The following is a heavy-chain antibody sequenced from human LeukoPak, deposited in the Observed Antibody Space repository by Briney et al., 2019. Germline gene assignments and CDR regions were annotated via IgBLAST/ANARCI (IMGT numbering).Heavy chain of an antibody. CDR2: IYYSGST. Sequence: KPSETLSLTCTVSGGSIRSSCYYWGWIRQPPGKGLEWIGSIYYSGSTYYNPSLKSRVTISVDTSKNQFSLKLSSVTAADTAVYYCARLPRWGDSWFDPWGQGTLVTVSS. D-gene: IGHD2-21*02. J-gene: IGHJ5*02. CDR3: ARLPRWGDSWFDP. V-gene: IGHV4-39*01. CDR1: GGSIRSSCYY.